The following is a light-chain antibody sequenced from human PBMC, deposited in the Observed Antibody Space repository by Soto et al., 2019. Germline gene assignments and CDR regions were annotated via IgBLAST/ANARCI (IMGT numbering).Light chain of an antibody. CDR1: SSDVGPYNY. V-gene: IGLV2-14*01. CDR2: EVS. J-gene: IGLJ2*01. CDR3: SSYTSDSTFLI. Sequence: LTQPASVSGSPGQSISLSCTGTSSDVGPYNYVSWYQQHPGKAPKLMIFEVSNRPSGVSNRFSGSKSGYTASLTISGLQPEDEAEYYCSSYTSDSTFLIFGGGTKLTVL.